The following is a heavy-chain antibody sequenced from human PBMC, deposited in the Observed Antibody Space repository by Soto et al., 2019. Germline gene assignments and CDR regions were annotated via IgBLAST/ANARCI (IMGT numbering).Heavy chain of an antibody. Sequence: GESLKISCKGSGYSFTSYWIGWVRQMPGKGLEWMGIIYPGDSDTRYSPSFQGQVTISADKSISTAYLQWSSLKASDTAMYYCWRHHIVVGAATTYYYYYYMDGWGKGTTVTVSS. J-gene: IGHJ6*03. CDR3: WRHHIVVGAATTYYYYYYMDG. CDR1: GYSFTSYW. V-gene: IGHV5-51*01. D-gene: IGHD2-21*02. CDR2: IYPGDSDT.